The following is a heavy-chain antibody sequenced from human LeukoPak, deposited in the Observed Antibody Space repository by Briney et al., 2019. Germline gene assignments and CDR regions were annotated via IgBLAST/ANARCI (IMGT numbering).Heavy chain of an antibody. Sequence: PGGSLRLSCAASGFTFSSYSMNWVRQAPGKGLEWVSSISSSSSYIYYADSVKGRFTISRDNSKNTLYLQMNSLRAEDTAVYYCAKPSNNYYDSSGYFDYWGQGTLVTVSS. V-gene: IGHV3-21*04. J-gene: IGHJ4*02. CDR1: GFTFSSYS. CDR3: AKPSNNYYDSSGYFDY. CDR2: ISSSSSYI. D-gene: IGHD3-22*01.